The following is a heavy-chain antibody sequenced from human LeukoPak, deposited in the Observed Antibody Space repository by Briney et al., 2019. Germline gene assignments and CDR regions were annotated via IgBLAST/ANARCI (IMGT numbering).Heavy chain of an antibody. Sequence: ASVKVSCTASGYTFTTYGISWVRQAPGQGLEWMGWISAYDGNTNSAQKLQGRVTMTTDTSTSTAYMELRSLRSDDTAVYYCTRLRHGVHFDYWGQGTLVTVSS. D-gene: IGHD3-10*01. V-gene: IGHV1-18*01. J-gene: IGHJ4*02. CDR2: ISAYDGNT. CDR1: GYTFTTYG. CDR3: TRLRHGVHFDY.